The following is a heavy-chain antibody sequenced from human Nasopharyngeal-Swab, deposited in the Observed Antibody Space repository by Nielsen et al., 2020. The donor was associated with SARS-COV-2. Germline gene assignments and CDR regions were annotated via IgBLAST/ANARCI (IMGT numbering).Heavy chain of an antibody. Sequence: WIRQPPGKGLEWVAVISYDGSNKYYADSVKDRFTISRDNSKNTLYLQMNSLRAEDTAVYYCARSHSGSFRAWFDPWGQGTLVTVSS. CDR3: ARSHSGSFRAWFDP. J-gene: IGHJ5*02. CDR2: ISYDGSNK. D-gene: IGHD1-26*01. V-gene: IGHV3-30-3*01.